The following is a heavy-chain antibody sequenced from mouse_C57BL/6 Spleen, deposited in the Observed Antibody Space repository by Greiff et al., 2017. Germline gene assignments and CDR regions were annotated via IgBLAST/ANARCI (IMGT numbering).Heavy chain of an antibody. Sequence: VQLQQSGAELVRPGASVTLSCKASGYTFTDYEMHWVKQTPVHGLEWIGAIDPETGGTAYNQKFKGKAILTADKSSSTAYMELRSLTSEDSAVYYCTRRGYGSSYYAMDYWGQGTSVTVSS. J-gene: IGHJ4*01. CDR1: GYTFTDYE. CDR2: IDPETGGT. CDR3: TRRGYGSSYYAMDY. V-gene: IGHV1-15*01. D-gene: IGHD1-1*01.